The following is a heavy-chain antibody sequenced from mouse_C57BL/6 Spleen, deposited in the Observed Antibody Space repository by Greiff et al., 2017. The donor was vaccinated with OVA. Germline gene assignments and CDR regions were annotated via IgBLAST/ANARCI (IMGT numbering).Heavy chain of an antibody. CDR2: IYPGDGDT. J-gene: IGHJ4*01. CDR1: GYAFSSSW. V-gene: IGHV1-82*01. D-gene: IGHD3-2*01. CDR3: ARDSSWAMDY. Sequence: QVQLQQSGPELVKPGASVKISCKASGYAFSSSWMNWVKQRPGKGLEWIGRIYPGDGDTNYNGTFKGKATPTADKSSSTADMQGSSLTSEDAAVYFCARDSSWAMDYWGQGTSVTVSS.